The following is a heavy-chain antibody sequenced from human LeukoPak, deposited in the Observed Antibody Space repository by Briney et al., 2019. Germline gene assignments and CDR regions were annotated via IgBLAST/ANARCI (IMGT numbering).Heavy chain of an antibody. V-gene: IGHV4-59*08. CDR1: GGSISSYY. J-gene: IGHJ4*02. D-gene: IGHD4-17*01. CDR2: ISYGGST. CDR3: ASSNDYGDYALEY. Sequence: SQTLSLTCTVSGGSISSYYWIWIRQPPGKGLEWVGYISYGGSTNYSPSLKSRVTISVDTSKSQVSLKLSSLTAADTAVYYCASSNDYGDYALEYWGQGTLVTVSS.